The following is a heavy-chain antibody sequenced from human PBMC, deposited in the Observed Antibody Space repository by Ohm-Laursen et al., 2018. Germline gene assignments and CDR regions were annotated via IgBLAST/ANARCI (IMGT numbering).Heavy chain of an antibody. V-gene: IGHV3-23*01. Sequence: SLRLSCAATGFTFSSYAMSWVRQAPGKGLEWVSAISGSGGSTYYADSVKGRFTISRDNSKNTLYLQMNSLRAEDTAVYYCARDRVVVAATLDYWGQGTLVTVSS. D-gene: IGHD2-15*01. J-gene: IGHJ4*02. CDR2: ISGSGGST. CDR3: ARDRVVVAATLDY. CDR1: GFTFSSYA.